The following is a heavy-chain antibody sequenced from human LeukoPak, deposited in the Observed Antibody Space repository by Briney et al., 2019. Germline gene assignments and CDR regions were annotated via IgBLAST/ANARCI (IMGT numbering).Heavy chain of an antibody. Sequence: ASVKVSCKASGYTFTGYYMNWVRQAPGQGLEWMGRINPNSGGTNYAQKFQGRVTMTRDPSISPAYMEMSKLRSDDTAVYDCAVSNPVSETMTMVRGATDYWGQGTLVTVSS. CDR2: INPNSGGT. CDR3: AVSNPVSETMTMVRGATDY. CDR1: GYTFTGYY. J-gene: IGHJ4*02. V-gene: IGHV1-2*06. D-gene: IGHD3-10*01.